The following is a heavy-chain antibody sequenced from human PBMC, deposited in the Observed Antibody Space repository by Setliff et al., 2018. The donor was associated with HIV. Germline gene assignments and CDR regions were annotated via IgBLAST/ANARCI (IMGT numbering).Heavy chain of an antibody. CDR1: GFTVSSNY. Sequence: PGGSLRLSCAASGFTVSSNYMSWVRQAPGKGLEWVSVIYSGGSTYYADSVKGQFTISRDNSKNTLYLHMTSLRADDTAVYYCAKGTYYDLLTAYYLSDYYMDVWGQGTTVTVSS. V-gene: IGHV3-66*02. CDR2: IYSGGST. CDR3: AKGTYYDLLTAYYLSDYYMDV. D-gene: IGHD3-9*01. J-gene: IGHJ6*03.